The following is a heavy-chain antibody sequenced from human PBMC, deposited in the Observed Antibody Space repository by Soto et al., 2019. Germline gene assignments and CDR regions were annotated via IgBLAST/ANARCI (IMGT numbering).Heavy chain of an antibody. CDR3: ARDRVRGALPQYGMDV. Sequence: EVQLVESGGGLVKPGGSLTLSWAASGFTFSSYYMNWAPQAPGEGLEGVSSIRGVDNNKYYAASVKGRFTISRDNAKNSLFLHLSGLTADDTAVYYCARDRVRGALPQYGMDVWGQGTTVTVSS. D-gene: IGHD3-10*01. V-gene: IGHV3-21*01. CDR1: GFTFSSYY. J-gene: IGHJ6*02. CDR2: IRGVDNNK.